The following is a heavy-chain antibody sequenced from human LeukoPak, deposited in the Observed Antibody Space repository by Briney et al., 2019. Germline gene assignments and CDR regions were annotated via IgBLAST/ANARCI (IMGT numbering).Heavy chain of an antibody. J-gene: IGHJ5*02. V-gene: IGHV4-34*01. Sequence: SETLSLTCAVYGGSFSGYYWSWIRQPPGKGLEWIGEINHSGSTNYNPSLKSRVTISVDTSKNQFSLKLSSVTAADTAVYYCARPGGYSSGWYDWFDPWGQGTLVTVSS. CDR3: ARPGGYSSGWYDWFDP. D-gene: IGHD6-19*01. CDR2: INHSGST. CDR1: GGSFSGYY.